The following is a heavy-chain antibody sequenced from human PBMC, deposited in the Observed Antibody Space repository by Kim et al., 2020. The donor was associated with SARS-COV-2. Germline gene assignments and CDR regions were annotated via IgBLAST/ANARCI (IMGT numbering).Heavy chain of an antibody. D-gene: IGHD3-3*01. CDR3: ARVSPRGLRFLERVYGMDV. Sequence: SVKVSCKASGGTFSSYAISWVRQAPGQGLEWMGGIIPIFGTANYAQKFQGRVTITADESTSTAYMELSSLRSEDTAVYYCARVSPRGLRFLERVYGMDVWGQGTTVTVSS. V-gene: IGHV1-69*13. CDR2: IIPIFGTA. J-gene: IGHJ6*02. CDR1: GGTFSSYA.